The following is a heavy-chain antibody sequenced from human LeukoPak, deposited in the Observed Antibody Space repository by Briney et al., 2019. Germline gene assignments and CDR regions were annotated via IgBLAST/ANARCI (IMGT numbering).Heavy chain of an antibody. CDR1: GGSISSSNW. J-gene: IGHJ6*03. V-gene: IGHV4-4*02. CDR3: ARDLANLAVPAAMSSHYYYYMDV. D-gene: IGHD2-2*01. CDR2: IYHSGGT. Sequence: SGTLSLTCAVSGGSISSSNWWSRVRPPPGKGLEWIGEIYHSGGTNYNPSLKRRVTISVDKSKNQFSLKLSSVTAADTAVYYCARDLANLAVPAAMSSHYYYYMDVWGKGTTVTVSS.